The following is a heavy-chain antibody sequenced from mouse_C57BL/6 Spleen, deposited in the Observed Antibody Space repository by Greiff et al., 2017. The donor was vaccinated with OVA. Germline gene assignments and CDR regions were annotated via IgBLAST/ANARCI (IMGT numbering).Heavy chain of an antibody. D-gene: IGHD4-1*01. V-gene: IGHV5-4*01. CDR1: GFTFSSYA. Sequence: VQVVESGGGLVKPGGSLKLSCAASGFTFSSYAMSWVRQTPEKRLEWVATISDGGSYTYYPDNVKGRFTISRDNAKNNLYLQMSHLKSEDTAMYYCARDRLGLAYWGQGTLVTVSA. CDR3: ARDRLGLAY. CDR2: ISDGGSYT. J-gene: IGHJ3*01.